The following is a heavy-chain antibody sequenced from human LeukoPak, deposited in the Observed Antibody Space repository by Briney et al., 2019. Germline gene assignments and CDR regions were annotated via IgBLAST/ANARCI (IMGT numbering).Heavy chain of an antibody. CDR3: ARGNFPDAFDI. J-gene: IGHJ3*02. V-gene: IGHV1-8*01. CDR2: MNPKSGYT. D-gene: IGHD1-20*01. CDR1: GYTFTSYD. Sequence: ASVKVSCKASGYTFTSYDINWVRQATGQGLEWMGWMNPKSGYTGFAQKFQGRVTMTRTTSITTAYMELSSLRSEDTAVYYCARGNFPDAFDIWGQGTMVTVSS.